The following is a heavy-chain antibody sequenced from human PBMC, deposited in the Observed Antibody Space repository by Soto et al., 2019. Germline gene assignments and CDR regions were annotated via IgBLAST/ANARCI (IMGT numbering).Heavy chain of an antibody. CDR1: GFNFNSYT. Sequence: ESGGGLVKPGVSLRLSCAASGFNFNSYTINWVRQAPGKRLEWLSSISSSGYIFSTDSVRGRFTISRDNAKNSVYLQINSLRAEDTAVYFCARDCSGGSCYPGMDVWGQGTTVTVSS. D-gene: IGHD2-15*01. V-gene: IGHV3-21*01. CDR2: ISSSGYI. CDR3: ARDCSGGSCYPGMDV. J-gene: IGHJ6*02.